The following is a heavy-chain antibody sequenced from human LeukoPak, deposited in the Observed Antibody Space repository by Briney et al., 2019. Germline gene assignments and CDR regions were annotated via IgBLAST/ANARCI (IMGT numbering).Heavy chain of an antibody. CDR2: ISSSSSYI. Sequence: GGSLRLSCAASGFTFSSYSMNWVRQAPGKGLEWVSYISSSSSYIYYADSVKGRFTISRDNAKNSLYLQMNSLRAEDTAVYYCARGGYSGYDYLLDYWGQETLVTVSS. CDR1: GFTFSSYS. V-gene: IGHV3-21*01. J-gene: IGHJ4*02. D-gene: IGHD5-12*01. CDR3: ARGGYSGYDYLLDY.